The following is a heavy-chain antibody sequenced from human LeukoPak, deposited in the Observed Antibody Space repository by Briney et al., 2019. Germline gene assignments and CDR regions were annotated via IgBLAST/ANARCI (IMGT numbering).Heavy chain of an antibody. CDR3: ANGDSSGWELDY. V-gene: IGHV3-30*18. CDR1: GFTSSSYG. Sequence: GGSLRLSCAASGFTSSSYGMHWVRQAPGKGLEWVAVISYDGSNKYYADSVKGRFTISRDNSKNTLYLQMNSLRAEDTAVYYCANGDSSGWELDYWGQGTLVTVSS. J-gene: IGHJ4*02. CDR2: ISYDGSNK. D-gene: IGHD6-19*01.